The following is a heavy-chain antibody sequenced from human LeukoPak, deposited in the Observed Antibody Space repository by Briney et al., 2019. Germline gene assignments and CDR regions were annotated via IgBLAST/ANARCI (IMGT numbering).Heavy chain of an antibody. CDR1: GFTFSTYS. J-gene: IGHJ4*02. CDR3: ARDGTRYSIGKFFDS. V-gene: IGHV3-30*03. D-gene: IGHD6-25*01. Sequence: GGSLRLSCAASGFTFSTYSMNWVRQAPGKGLEWVAVISYDGSNKYYADSVKGRFTISRDNSKNTLYLQMNGLRAEDAAVYYCARDGTRYSIGKFFDSWGQGTLVTVSS. CDR2: ISYDGSNK.